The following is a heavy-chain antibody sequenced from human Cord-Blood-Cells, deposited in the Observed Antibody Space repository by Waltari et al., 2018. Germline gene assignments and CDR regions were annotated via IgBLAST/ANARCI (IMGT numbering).Heavy chain of an antibody. V-gene: IGHV4-39*01. Sequence: LQWSRPDPVMHSESLAFHCTCSGEAIKSSSYCWGCVHRLAGKGLEWIGSIYLSGSTYYNPSLKTRVTISVDTSKSQFSLKLSSVTAADAAVYYCARQVLGISGIGVAFDIWGLGSMVTVSS. J-gene: IGHJ3*02. CDR2: IYLSGST. D-gene: IGHD7-27*01. CDR1: GEAIKSSSYC. CDR3: ARQVLGISGIGVAFDI.